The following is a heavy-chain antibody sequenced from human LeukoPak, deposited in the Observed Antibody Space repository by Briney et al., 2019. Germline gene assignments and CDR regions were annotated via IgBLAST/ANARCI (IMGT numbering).Heavy chain of an antibody. V-gene: IGHV4-59*01. CDR1: GGSISSYY. CDR3: AREDPLVAARGLDY. D-gene: IGHD2-15*01. Sequence: SETLSLTCTVSGGSISSYYWSWIRQPPGKGLEGIGYIDYSVSTNYNPSLRSRVTISVDASKNQFSLKLSSVTAADTAVYYCAREDPLVAARGLDYWGQGTLVTVS. CDR2: IDYSVST. J-gene: IGHJ4*02.